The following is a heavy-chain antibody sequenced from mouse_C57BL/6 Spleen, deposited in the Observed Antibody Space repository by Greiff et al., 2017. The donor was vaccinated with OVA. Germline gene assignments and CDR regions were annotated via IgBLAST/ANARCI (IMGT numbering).Heavy chain of an antibody. CDR2: IHPNSGST. CDR3: ATIYYDYWYFDV. D-gene: IGHD2-4*01. V-gene: IGHV1-64*01. Sequence: VQLQQPGAELVKPGASVKLSCKASGYTFTSYWMHWVKQRPGQGLEWIGMIHPNSGSTNYNEKFTSKATLTVDKSSSTAYMQLSSLTSEDSAVYYCATIYYDYWYFDVWGTGTTVTVSS. CDR1: GYTFTSYW. J-gene: IGHJ1*03.